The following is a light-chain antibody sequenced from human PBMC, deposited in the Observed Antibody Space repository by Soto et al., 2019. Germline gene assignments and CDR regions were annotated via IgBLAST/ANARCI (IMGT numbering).Light chain of an antibody. J-gene: IGLJ3*02. CDR1: SSDVGGYKF. CDR3: SSYTTSSTRV. Sequence: SALTQPASVSGSPGQSITISCTGTSSDVGGYKFVSWYQQHPGKAPKLMIYEVSNRPSGVSNRFSGSKSGNTASRTISGLQAEDEADYYCSSYTTSSTRVFGGGTKLTVL. V-gene: IGLV2-14*01. CDR2: EVS.